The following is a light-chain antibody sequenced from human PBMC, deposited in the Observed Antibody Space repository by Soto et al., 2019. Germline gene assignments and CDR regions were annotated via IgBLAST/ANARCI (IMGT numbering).Light chain of an antibody. J-gene: IGLJ2*01. Sequence: QSVLTQPASVSGSPGQSIPISCTGTSSDVGSYNLVSWYQHHPGKAPKFVIYEDNKRPSGISDRFSGSKSGNTASLTISGLQAEDEADYYCCAYVRSNALVFGGGTKLTVL. V-gene: IGLV2-23*01. CDR2: EDN. CDR3: CAYVRSNALV. CDR1: SSDVGSYNL.